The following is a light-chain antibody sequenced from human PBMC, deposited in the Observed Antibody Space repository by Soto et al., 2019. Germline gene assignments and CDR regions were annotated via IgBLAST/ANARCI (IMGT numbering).Light chain of an antibody. Sequence: EIVMTQSPATLSVSPGERATLSCRASQSVSSSYLAWYQQKPGQAPRLLIYGASNRATGIPARFSGSGSGTDFTLTISSLEPEDFAVYYCQQRSNWKWTFGQGTKVDIK. CDR2: GAS. CDR3: QQRSNWKWT. CDR1: QSVSSSY. J-gene: IGKJ1*01. V-gene: IGKV3D-20*02.